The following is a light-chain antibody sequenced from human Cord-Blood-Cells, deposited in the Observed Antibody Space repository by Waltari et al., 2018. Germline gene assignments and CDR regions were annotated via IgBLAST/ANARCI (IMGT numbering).Light chain of an antibody. V-gene: IGKV1-39*01. CDR3: QQSYSTPFS. CDR1: QSISSY. J-gene: IGKJ3*01. Sequence: DIQMTQSPSSLSASVGDRVTITCRASQSISSYLNWYQQKPGKAPKLLIYAASSLQSGVPSRFSGSGYGTDFTLTISSLQPEYFATYYCQQSYSTPFSFGPGTKMDIK. CDR2: AAS.